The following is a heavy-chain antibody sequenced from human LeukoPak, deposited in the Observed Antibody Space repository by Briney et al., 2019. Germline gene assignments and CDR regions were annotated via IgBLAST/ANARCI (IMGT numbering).Heavy chain of an antibody. V-gene: IGHV4-4*02. CDR2: IYHSGST. CDR3: ARRIYHFINPRDGYNLRSRFYAFDI. J-gene: IGHJ3*02. Sequence: SETLSLTCAVSGGSISSSNWWSWVRQPPGKGLEWIGEIYHSGSTNYNPSLKSRVTISVDKSKNQFSLKLSSVTAADTAVYYCARRIYHFINPRDGYNLRSRFYAFDIWGQGTMVTVSS. CDR1: GGSISSSNW. D-gene: IGHD5-24*01.